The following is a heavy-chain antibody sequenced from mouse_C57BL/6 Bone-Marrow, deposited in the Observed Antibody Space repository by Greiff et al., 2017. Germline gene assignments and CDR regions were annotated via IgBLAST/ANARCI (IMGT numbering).Heavy chain of an antibody. Sequence: VQLKQSGPELVKPGASVKISCKASGYSFTDYNMNWVKQSNGKSLEWIGVINPNYGTTSYNQKFKGKATLTVDQASSTAYMQLNSLTSEDSAVYYCARGGYYPWYFDVWGTGTTVTVSS. CDR1: GYSFTDYN. CDR3: ARGGYYPWYFDV. J-gene: IGHJ1*03. CDR2: INPNYGTT. D-gene: IGHD2-3*01. V-gene: IGHV1-39*01.